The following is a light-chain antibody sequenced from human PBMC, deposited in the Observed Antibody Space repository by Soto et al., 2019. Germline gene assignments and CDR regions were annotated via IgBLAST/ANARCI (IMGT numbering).Light chain of an antibody. V-gene: IGLV1-40*01. CDR1: SSNIGAGYD. J-gene: IGLJ3*02. CDR2: SNS. CDR3: AVWDDILSARV. Sequence: QSVLTQPPSVSGAPGQRVTISCTGSSSNIGAGYDVHWYQQFPGTAPKLLIYSNSQRPSGVPARFSGSKSGTSASLAISGLQSADEADYYCAVWDDILSARVFGGGTKLTVL.